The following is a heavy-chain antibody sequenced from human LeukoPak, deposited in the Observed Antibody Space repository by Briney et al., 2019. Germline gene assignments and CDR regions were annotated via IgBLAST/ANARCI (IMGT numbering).Heavy chain of an antibody. CDR1: GFTFSSYA. J-gene: IGHJ6*02. D-gene: IGHD1-26*01. V-gene: IGHV3-23*01. Sequence: QPGGSLRLSCAASGFTFSSYAMSWVRQAPGKGLEWVSAISGNGGSTYYADSVKGRFTISRDNSKNTLYLQLSSLRPEDTALYYCAKHLTATNTYIFFGLDVWGQGTSVTVSS. CDR2: ISGNGGST. CDR3: AKHLTATNTYIFFGLDV.